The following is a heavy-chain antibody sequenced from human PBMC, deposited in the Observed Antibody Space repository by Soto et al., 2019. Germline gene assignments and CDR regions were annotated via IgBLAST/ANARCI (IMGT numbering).Heavy chain of an antibody. Sequence: QVQLVQSGAEVKKPGASVKVSCKASGYTFTSYGISWVRQAPGQGLEWMGWISAYNGNTNYVQKLQGRVTMTTDTSTSTAYMELRSLRSDDTAVYYCARVGIVVPLTYYYYHYGMDVWGPGTTVTVSS. CDR3: ARVGIVVPLTYYYYHYGMDV. D-gene: IGHD2-2*01. CDR1: GYTFTSYG. J-gene: IGHJ6*02. CDR2: ISAYNGNT. V-gene: IGHV1-18*01.